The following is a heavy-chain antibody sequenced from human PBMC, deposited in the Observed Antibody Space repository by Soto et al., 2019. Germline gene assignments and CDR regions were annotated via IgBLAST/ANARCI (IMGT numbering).Heavy chain of an antibody. CDR3: AKAPNFDWLSHFDY. J-gene: IGHJ4*02. CDR2: ISYDGSNK. CDR1: GFTFSNYG. Sequence: PGGSLRLSCAASGFTFSNYGMRWVRQAPGKGLEWVAVISYDGSNKYYADSVKGRFTISRDNSKNTLYLQMNRLRAEDTAVYYCAKAPNFDWLSHFDYWGQGTLVTVSS. D-gene: IGHD3-9*01. V-gene: IGHV3-30*18.